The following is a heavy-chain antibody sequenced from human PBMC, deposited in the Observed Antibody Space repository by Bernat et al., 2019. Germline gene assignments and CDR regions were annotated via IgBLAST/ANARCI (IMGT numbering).Heavy chain of an antibody. Sequence: EVQLVESGGGLVKPGGSLRLSCAASGFTFSSYSMNWVRQAPGKGLEWVSSISSSSSYIYYADSVEGRFTISSDNAKNSLYLQMNSLRAEDTAVYYCARMETYYDFWSGLAGKPLDYWGQGTLVTVSS. CDR2: ISSSSSYI. CDR3: ARMETYYDFWSGLAGKPLDY. CDR1: GFTFSSYS. J-gene: IGHJ4*02. D-gene: IGHD3-3*01. V-gene: IGHV3-21*01.